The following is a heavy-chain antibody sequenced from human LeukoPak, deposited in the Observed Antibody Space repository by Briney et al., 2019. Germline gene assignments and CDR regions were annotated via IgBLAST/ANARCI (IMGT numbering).Heavy chain of an antibody. Sequence: GGSLRLSCAASGFTFSSYSMNWVRQAPGKGLEWVSYISSSSSTIYYADSVKGRFTISRDNAKNTLFLQVNSLRAEDTAVYYCAKVRTYFYHGLDVWGQGTRSPSP. CDR3: AKVRTYFYHGLDV. J-gene: IGHJ6*02. D-gene: IGHD1-14*01. CDR2: ISSSSSTI. CDR1: GFTFSSYS. V-gene: IGHV3-48*01.